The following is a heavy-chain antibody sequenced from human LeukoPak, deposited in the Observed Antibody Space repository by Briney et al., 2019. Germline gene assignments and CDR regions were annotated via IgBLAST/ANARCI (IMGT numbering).Heavy chain of an antibody. D-gene: IGHD4-17*01. CDR1: GFTFSSYA. V-gene: IGHV3-23*01. CDR2: ISGSGGST. Sequence: PGGSLRLSCAASGFTFSSYAMSWVRQAPGKGLEWVSAISGSGGSTYYADSVKGRFTISRDNSKNTLYLQMNSPRAEDTAVYYCAKAAASDTVTTLGVDYWGQGTLVTVSS. CDR3: AKAAASDTVTTLGVDY. J-gene: IGHJ4*02.